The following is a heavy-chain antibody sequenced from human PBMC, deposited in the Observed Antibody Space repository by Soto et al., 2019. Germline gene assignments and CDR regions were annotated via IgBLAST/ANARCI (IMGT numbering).Heavy chain of an antibody. D-gene: IGHD3-16*01. Sequence: QVQLVQSAAEVKKPGASVKVSCKASGYTFIRYGITWVRQAPGQGLEWMGWISPYNDYTIYAQKLQGRVTMTTDTSTITVSMELSGLKSDDTALYYWARGGSYDTSWGKLNPYGLDVWGQGTSVTVSS. CDR1: GYTFIRYG. CDR2: ISPYNDYT. J-gene: IGHJ6*02. CDR3: ARGGSYDTSWGKLNPYGLDV. V-gene: IGHV1-18*01.